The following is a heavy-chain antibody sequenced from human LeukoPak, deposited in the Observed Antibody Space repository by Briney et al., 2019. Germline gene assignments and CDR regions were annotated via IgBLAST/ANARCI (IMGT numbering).Heavy chain of an antibody. Sequence: SETLPLTCAVYGGSFSGYYWSWIRQPPGKGLEWIGEINHSGSTNYNPSLKSRVTISVDTSKNQFSLKLSSVTAADTAVYYCARAGLQKGLDPFDYWGQGTLVTVSS. J-gene: IGHJ4*02. V-gene: IGHV4-34*01. CDR3: ARAGLQKGLDPFDY. CDR2: INHSGST. D-gene: IGHD4-11*01. CDR1: GGSFSGYY.